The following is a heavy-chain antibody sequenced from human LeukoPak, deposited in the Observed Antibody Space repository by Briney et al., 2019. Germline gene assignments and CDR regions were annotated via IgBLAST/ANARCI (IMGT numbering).Heavy chain of an antibody. V-gene: IGHV4-31*03. Sequence: SGTLSLTCTVSGGSISSGGYYWNWIRQHPTEGLEWIGHIYYTGRTTYNPSVKSRVTISADTSKNQFSLMLNSVTAADTAVYFCASAPLGNSFGYMAYWGQGALVTVSS. D-gene: IGHD5-18*01. CDR2: IYYTGRT. CDR1: GGSISSGGYY. J-gene: IGHJ4*02. CDR3: ASAPLGNSFGYMAY.